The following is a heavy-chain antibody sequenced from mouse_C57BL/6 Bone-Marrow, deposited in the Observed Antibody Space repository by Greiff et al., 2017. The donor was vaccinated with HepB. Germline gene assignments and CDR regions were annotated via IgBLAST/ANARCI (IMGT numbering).Heavy chain of an antibody. CDR2: INPYNGGT. CDR3: ARAYYYGKSPWFAY. Sequence: VQLQQSGPVLVKPGASVKMSCKASGYTFTDYYMNWVKQSHGKSLEWIGVINPYNGGTSYNQKFKGKATLTVDKSSSTAYMELNSLTSKDSAVYYCARAYYYGKSPWFAYWGQGTLVTVSA. D-gene: IGHD2-1*01. J-gene: IGHJ3*01. V-gene: IGHV1-19*01. CDR1: GYTFTDYY.